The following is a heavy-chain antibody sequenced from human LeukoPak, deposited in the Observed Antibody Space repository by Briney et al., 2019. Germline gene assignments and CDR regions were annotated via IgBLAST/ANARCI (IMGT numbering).Heavy chain of an antibody. CDR1: GVSISSYY. V-gene: IGHV4-59*01. CDR3: ARGEGYDYVWGSYRYTG. CDR2: IYYSGST. Sequence: PSETLSLTCTVSGVSISSYYWSWIRQPPGKGLEWIGYIYYSGSTNYNPSLKSRVTISVDTSKNQFSLKLSSVTAADTAVYYCARGEGYDYVWGSYRYTGWGQGTLVTVSS. D-gene: IGHD3-16*02. J-gene: IGHJ4*02.